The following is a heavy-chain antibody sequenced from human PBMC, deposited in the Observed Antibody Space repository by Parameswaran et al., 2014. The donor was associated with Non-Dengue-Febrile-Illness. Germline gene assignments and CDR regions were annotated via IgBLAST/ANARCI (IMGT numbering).Heavy chain of an antibody. CDR3: ARDMDYIWGSYRALGTNWFDP. Sequence: WVRQAPGQGLEWMGWISAYNGNTNYAQKLQGRVTMTTDTSTSTAYMELRSLRSDDTAVYYCARDMDYIWGSYRALGTNWFDPWGQGTLVTVSS. CDR2: ISAYNGNT. V-gene: IGHV1-18*01. D-gene: IGHD3-16*02. J-gene: IGHJ5*02.